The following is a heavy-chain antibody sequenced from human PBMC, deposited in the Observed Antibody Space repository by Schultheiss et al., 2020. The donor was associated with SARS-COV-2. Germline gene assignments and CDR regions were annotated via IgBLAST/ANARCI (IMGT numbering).Heavy chain of an antibody. Sequence: GGSLRLSCAASGFTFSDYYMSWIRQAPGKGLEWVSVIYSGGSTYYADSVKGRFTISRDNSKNTLYLQMNSLRAEDTAVYYCARDPNYYDSSGYSWGQGTMVTVSS. CDR3: ARDPNYYDSSGYS. CDR1: GFTFSDYY. D-gene: IGHD3-22*01. J-gene: IGHJ3*01. CDR2: IYSGGST. V-gene: IGHV3-66*01.